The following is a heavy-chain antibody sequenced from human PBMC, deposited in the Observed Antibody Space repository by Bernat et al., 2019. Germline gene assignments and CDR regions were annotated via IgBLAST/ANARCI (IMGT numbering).Heavy chain of an antibody. Sequence: GGGVGKGGAGGGGSCKASGYTFTSYAMRGVRQAPGPRRAWMGWINAGNGNTKYSQKFQGRVTITRDTSASTAYMELSSLRSEDTAVYYCARVSRRFGNGMDVWGQGTTVTVSS. CDR1: GYTFTSYA. CDR2: INAGNGNT. V-gene: IGHV1-3*01. J-gene: IGHJ6*02. CDR3: ARVSRRFGNGMDV. D-gene: IGHD3-10*01.